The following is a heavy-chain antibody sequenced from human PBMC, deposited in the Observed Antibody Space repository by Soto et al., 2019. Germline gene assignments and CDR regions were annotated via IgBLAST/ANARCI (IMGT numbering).Heavy chain of an antibody. CDR2: IIPIFGTA. D-gene: IGHD6-6*01. Sequence: QVQLVQSGAEVQKPGSSVKVSCKASGGTFSSYAISWVRQAPGQGLEWMGGIIPIFGTANYAQKFQGRVTITADESTSTAYMELSSLRSEDTAVYYCARDDRSWYSSSFRFDPWGQGTLVTVSS. CDR3: ARDDRSWYSSSFRFDP. J-gene: IGHJ5*02. V-gene: IGHV1-69*01. CDR1: GGTFSSYA.